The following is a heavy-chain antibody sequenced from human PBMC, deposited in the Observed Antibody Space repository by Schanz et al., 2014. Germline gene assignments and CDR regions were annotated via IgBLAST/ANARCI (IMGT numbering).Heavy chain of an antibody. V-gene: IGHV4-31*03. CDR1: GGSISSGGYF. Sequence: QVQLQESGPGLVKPSQTLSLTCSVSGGSISSGGYFWTWIRQHPGKGLEWIGYIHKSGNTNYNPPLKSRIPMSRHPPKTHFSLTRSSVTAADTAVYYCARGIQAWLQWYFDYWGQGTLVTVSS. CDR3: ARGIQAWLQWYFDY. CDR2: IHKSGNT. J-gene: IGHJ4*02. D-gene: IGHD5-18*01.